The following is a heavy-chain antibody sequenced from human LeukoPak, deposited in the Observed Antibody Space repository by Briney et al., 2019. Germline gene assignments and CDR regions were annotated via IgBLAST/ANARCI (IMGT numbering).Heavy chain of an antibody. D-gene: IGHD3-10*01. CDR1: GYRFTGYF. J-gene: IGHJ5*02. CDR2: INPNSGGT. V-gene: IGHV1-2*02. Sequence: ASVTVSFTASGYRFTGYFIHWVRQAPGQGLEWMGWINPNSGGTKSAQKFQGRVTITRDTSTSTIYMDLSTLTSDDTAIYYCARDQMSSSGRGIRFDWLDPWGQGTLVTVSS. CDR3: ARDQMSSSGRGIRFDWLDP.